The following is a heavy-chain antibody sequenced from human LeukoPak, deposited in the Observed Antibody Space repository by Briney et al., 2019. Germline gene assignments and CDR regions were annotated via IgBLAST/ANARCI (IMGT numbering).Heavy chain of an antibody. CDR3: ARGGGATLARY. CDR2: INAGGSST. D-gene: IGHD1-26*01. J-gene: IGHJ4*02. V-gene: IGHV3-74*01. Sequence: GGSLRLSCAASGFTFSNCWVHWVRQAPGKGLVWVSRINAGGSSTSYADSVKGRFTISRDNAKNTLFLQMNSLRAEDTAVYYCARGGGATLARYWGQGTLVTVSS. CDR1: GFTFSNCW.